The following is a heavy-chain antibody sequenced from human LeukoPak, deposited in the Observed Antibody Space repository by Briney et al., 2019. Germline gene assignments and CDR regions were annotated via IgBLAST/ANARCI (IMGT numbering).Heavy chain of an antibody. CDR2: ISTSSSTI. Sequence: PGGSLRLSCAASGFTFSTYSMNWVRQAPGKGLEWVSYISTSSSTIYYADSVKGRFTISRENAKNSLYMQINSLRAEDTAVYYCATSRSGYFDYWGQGTLVTVSS. CDR1: GFTFSTYS. D-gene: IGHD2-15*01. J-gene: IGHJ4*02. V-gene: IGHV3-48*04. CDR3: ATSRSGYFDY.